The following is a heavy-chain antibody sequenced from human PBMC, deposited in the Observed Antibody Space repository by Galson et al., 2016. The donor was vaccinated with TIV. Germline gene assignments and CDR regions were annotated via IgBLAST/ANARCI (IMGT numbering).Heavy chain of an antibody. Sequence: LRLSCAASGFTVSSHYISWVRQAPGKGLEWVSYISNGGSTTYYADFVKGRFTISRDNAKNSLYLHMTSLRGEDTAVYYCARAVTMRVADYYYGMDVWGQGTAVTVSS. CDR2: ISNGGSTT. CDR1: GFTVSSHY. D-gene: IGHD3-22*01. V-gene: IGHV3-11*01. J-gene: IGHJ6*02. CDR3: ARAVTMRVADYYYGMDV.